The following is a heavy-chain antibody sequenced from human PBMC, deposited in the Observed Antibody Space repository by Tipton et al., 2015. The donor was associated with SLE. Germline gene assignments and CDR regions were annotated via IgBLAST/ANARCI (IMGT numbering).Heavy chain of an antibody. J-gene: IGHJ4*02. D-gene: IGHD3-22*01. Sequence: TLSLTCTVSGGSISSSSYYWGWIRQPPGKGLEWIGSIYYSGSTYYNPSLKSRVTISVDTSKNQFSLKLSSVTAADTAVYYCARTTYYYDSSGYYPDYWGQGTLCTVSS. V-gene: IGHV4-39*07. CDR3: ARTTYYYDSSGYYPDY. CDR1: GGSISSSSYY. CDR2: IYYSGST.